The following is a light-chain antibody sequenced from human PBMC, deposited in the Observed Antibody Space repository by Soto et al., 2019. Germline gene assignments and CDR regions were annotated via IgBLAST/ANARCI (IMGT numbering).Light chain of an antibody. CDR1: QSVSNN. CDR2: GAS. Sequence: DIVLTQSPGTLSLSPGERDTLSCRASQSVSNNYLAWYQQKPGQATRLLIYGASTRATGIPARFSGSGSGTEFALTIRSLQSEDFAVYYCQQYNNWPPWTFGQGTTVDIK. J-gene: IGKJ1*01. CDR3: QQYNNWPPWT. V-gene: IGKV3-15*01.